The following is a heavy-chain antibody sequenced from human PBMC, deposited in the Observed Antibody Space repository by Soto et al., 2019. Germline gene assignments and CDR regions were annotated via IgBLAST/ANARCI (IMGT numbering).Heavy chain of an antibody. CDR2: ISGSGGST. V-gene: IGHV3-23*01. CDR3: AKDLPSGVVISWFDP. CDR1: GFTFSSYA. J-gene: IGHJ5*02. Sequence: GGSLRLSCAASGFTFSSYAMSWVRQAPGKGLEWVSAISGSGGSTYDADSVKGRFTISRDNSKNTLYLQMNSLRAEDTAVYYCAKDLPSGVVISWFDPWGQGTLVTVSS. D-gene: IGHD3-3*01.